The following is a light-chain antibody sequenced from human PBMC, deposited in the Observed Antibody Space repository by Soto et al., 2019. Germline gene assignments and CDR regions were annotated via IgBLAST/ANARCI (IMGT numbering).Light chain of an antibody. V-gene: IGKV3D-15*01. CDR3: QHYNNWPQT. Sequence: EIVMTQSPATLSVSPGERATLSCRASQSVSNKLAWYQQKPGQAPRLLIYGASTRATGIPARFSGSGSGTEFTLTISSLQSEDFALYYCQHYNNWPQTFGQGTKVAIK. J-gene: IGKJ1*01. CDR1: QSVSNK. CDR2: GAS.